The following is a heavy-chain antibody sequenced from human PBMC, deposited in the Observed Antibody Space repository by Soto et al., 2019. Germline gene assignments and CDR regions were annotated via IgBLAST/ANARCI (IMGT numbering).Heavy chain of an antibody. CDR3: ATDHYGSAIYGMDV. CDR2: IAWNSDII. V-gene: IGHV3-9*01. J-gene: IGHJ6*02. CDR1: GFRFEDYA. Sequence: EVQLVESGGGLVQPGRSLRLSCAASGFRFEDYAMHWVRQAPGKGLEWVSGIAWNSDIIGYAESVKGRFTISRDNGKNSLYLQMNSLRPEDTALYYCATDHYGSAIYGMDVWGQGTTVTVSS. D-gene: IGHD3-10*01.